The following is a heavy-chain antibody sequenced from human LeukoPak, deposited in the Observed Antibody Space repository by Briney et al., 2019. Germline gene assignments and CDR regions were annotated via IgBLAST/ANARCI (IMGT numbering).Heavy chain of an antibody. D-gene: IGHD2-2*01. V-gene: IGHV4-34*01. CDR2: INHSGST. Sequence: SETLSLICAVYGGSFSGYYWSWIRQPPGKGLEWIGEINHSGSTNYNPSLKSRVTISVDTSKNQFSLKLSSVTAADTAVYYCAREYCSSTSCPTFQHWGQGTLVTASS. J-gene: IGHJ1*01. CDR3: AREYCSSTSCPTFQH. CDR1: GGSFSGYY.